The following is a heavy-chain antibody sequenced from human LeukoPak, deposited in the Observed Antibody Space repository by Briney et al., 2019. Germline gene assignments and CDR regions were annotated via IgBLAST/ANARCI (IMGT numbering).Heavy chain of an antibody. J-gene: IGHJ4*02. CDR3: ARDNSYARDY. D-gene: IGHD2-21*01. CDR2: LKEDGSTT. V-gene: IGHV3-7*01. CDR1: GFTFSSYA. Sequence: PGGSLRLSCAASGFTFSSYAMTWVRQAPGKGLEWVASLKEDGSTTWYVDSVKGRFTVSRDNAKNSLHLQLNSLRVEDAAVYYCARDNSYARDYWGQGTLVTVSS.